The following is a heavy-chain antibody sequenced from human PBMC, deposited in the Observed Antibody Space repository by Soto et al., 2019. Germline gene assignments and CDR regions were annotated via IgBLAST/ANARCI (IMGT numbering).Heavy chain of an antibody. D-gene: IGHD3-9*01. CDR3: ARDRSFDWLTHFDY. J-gene: IGHJ4*02. CDR2: IIPIFGTA. Sequence: ASVKVSCKASGGTFSSYAISWVRQAPGQGLEWMGGIIPIFGTANYAQKFQGRVTITADESTSTAYVELSSLRSEDTAVYYCARDRSFDWLTHFDYWGQGTLVTVSS. V-gene: IGHV1-69*13. CDR1: GGTFSSYA.